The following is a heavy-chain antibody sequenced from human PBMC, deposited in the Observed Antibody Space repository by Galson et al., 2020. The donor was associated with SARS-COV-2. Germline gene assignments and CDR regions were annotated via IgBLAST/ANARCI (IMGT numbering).Heavy chain of an antibody. CDR2: IYPGDSET. D-gene: IGHD3-16*01. CDR1: GYTFINYW. Sequence: GESLKLSCKGSGYTFINYWIGWVRQMPGKGLEWMGMIYPGDSETRYSPSFQGQVTISADTSISTDYLQWSSLKASDTAIYYCARHWMADTLGVAYWGRGTQVTVST. CDR3: ARHWMADTLGVAY. J-gene: IGHJ4*02. V-gene: IGHV5-51*01.